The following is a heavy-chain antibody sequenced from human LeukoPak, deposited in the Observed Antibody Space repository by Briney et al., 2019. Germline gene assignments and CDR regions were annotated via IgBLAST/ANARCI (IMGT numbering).Heavy chain of an antibody. CDR2: INPDSGDT. J-gene: IGHJ4*02. CDR1: GGTFSSYA. Sequence: GASVKVSCKASGGTFSSYAISWVRQAPGQGLEWMGWINPDSGDTNYAQKFQGRVTMTRDTSVSTAYMELSRLRSDDTAVYYCAKDRIISSSDFDYWGQGTLVTVSS. CDR3: AKDRIISSSDFDY. V-gene: IGHV1-2*02. D-gene: IGHD6-6*01.